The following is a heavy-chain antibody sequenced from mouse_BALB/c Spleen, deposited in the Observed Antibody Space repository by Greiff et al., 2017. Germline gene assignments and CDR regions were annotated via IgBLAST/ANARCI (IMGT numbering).Heavy chain of an antibody. CDR3: AREGDDYVFDY. CDR2: IWAGGST. J-gene: IGHJ2*01. CDR1: GFSLTSYG. V-gene: IGHV2-9*02. D-gene: IGHD2-4*01. Sequence: VMLVESGPGLVAPSQSLSITCTVSGFSLTSYGVHWVRQPPGKGLEWLGVIWAGGSTNYNSALMSRLSISKDNSKSQVFLKMNSLQTDDTAMYYCAREGDDYVFDYWGQGTTLTVSS.